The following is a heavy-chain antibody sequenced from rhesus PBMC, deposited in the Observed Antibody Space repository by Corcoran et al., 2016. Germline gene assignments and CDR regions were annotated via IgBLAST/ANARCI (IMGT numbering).Heavy chain of an antibody. CDR1: GFTFSNYW. V-gene: IGHV3-16*02. CDR3: TRIGY. Sequence: EVQLVESGGGLVQPGGSLRLSCAASGFTFSNYWMSWFRQAPGKGLDWVGRNKNKDDGGTAANAESVKGRFTISRDDSKNTLYLQMNSLKTEDTAVYYCTRIGYWGQGVLVTVSS. J-gene: IGHJ4*01. CDR2: NKNKDDGGTA.